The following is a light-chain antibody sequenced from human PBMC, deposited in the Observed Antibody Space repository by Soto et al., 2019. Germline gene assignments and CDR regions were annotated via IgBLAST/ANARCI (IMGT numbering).Light chain of an antibody. Sequence: EIVLTQSPATLSLSPGERATLSCRASQSVSNFLAWYQQRPGQAPRLLIYDASNRANGIPARFSGSGSGTDFTLTISSLEPEESEVYYCKQRRIWPHTLGGGTKVDIK. V-gene: IGKV3-11*01. J-gene: IGKJ4*01. CDR2: DAS. CDR1: QSVSNF. CDR3: KQRRIWPHT.